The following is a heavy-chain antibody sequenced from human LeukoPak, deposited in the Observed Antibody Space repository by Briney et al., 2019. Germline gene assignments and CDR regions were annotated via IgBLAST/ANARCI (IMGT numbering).Heavy chain of an antibody. CDR2: IKTDGSTT. CDR1: GFTFSSYW. CDR3: ARENYHGLDV. J-gene: IGHJ6*02. V-gene: IGHV3-74*01. Sequence: GGSLRLSCAVSGFTFSSYWMHWVRQAPGKGLVWVSHIKTDGSTTAYADSVKGRFTISRDNAKNTLYLQMNSLRAEDTGAYYCARENYHGLDVWGQGTTVTVSS.